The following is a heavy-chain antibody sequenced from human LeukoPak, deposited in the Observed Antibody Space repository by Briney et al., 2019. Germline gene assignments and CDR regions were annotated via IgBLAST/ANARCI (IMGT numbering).Heavy chain of an antibody. CDR3: AREYGGSVGY. Sequence: SETLSLTCAVYGGSFSGYYWSWIRQPPGKGLEWIGEINHSGSTNYNPSLKSRVTISVDTSKNQFSLKLSSVTAADTALYYCAREYGGSVGYWGQGTLVTVSS. CDR2: INHSGST. J-gene: IGHJ4*02. V-gene: IGHV4-34*01. D-gene: IGHD3-16*01. CDR1: GGSFSGYY.